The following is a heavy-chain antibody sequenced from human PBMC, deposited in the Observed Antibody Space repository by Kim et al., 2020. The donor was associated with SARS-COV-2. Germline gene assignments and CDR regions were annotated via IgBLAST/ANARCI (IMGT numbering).Heavy chain of an antibody. J-gene: IGHJ3*02. D-gene: IGHD6-13*01. Sequence: GESLKISCKGSGYSFTRYWIGWVRQMPGKGLEWMGIIYPGDSDTRYSPSFQGQVTISADKSISTAYLQRRSLKASDTAMYYCGAIAAAGSAFDIWGQGTMVTVSS. CDR2: IYPGDSDT. V-gene: IGHV5-51*01. CDR1: GYSFTRYW. CDR3: GAIAAAGSAFDI.